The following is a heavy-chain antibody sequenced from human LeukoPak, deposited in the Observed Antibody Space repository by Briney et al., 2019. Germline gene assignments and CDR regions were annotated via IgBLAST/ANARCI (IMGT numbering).Heavy chain of an antibody. V-gene: IGHV1-2*02. CDR3: ATIVGASTHWFDP. J-gene: IGHJ5*02. D-gene: IGHD1-26*01. CDR2: INPNSGGT. Sequence: GASVKVSCEASGYTFTGYYMHWVRQAPGQGLEWMGWINPNSGGTNYAQKFQGRVTMTRDTSISTAYMELRSLRSDDTAVYYCATIVGASTHWFDPWGQGTLVTVSS. CDR1: GYTFTGYY.